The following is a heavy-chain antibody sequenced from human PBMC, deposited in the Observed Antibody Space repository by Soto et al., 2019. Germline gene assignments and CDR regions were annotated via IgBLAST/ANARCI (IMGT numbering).Heavy chain of an antibody. J-gene: IGHJ6*02. V-gene: IGHV3-7*03. CDR2: IKQDGSEK. D-gene: IGHD5-18*01. Sequence: TGGSLRLSCAASGFTFSSYWMSWVRQAPGKGLEWVANIKQDGSEKYYVDSVKGRFTISRDNAKNSLYLQMNSLRAEDTAVYYCARDHRIQLWFEYYYYGMDVWGQGTTVTVSS. CDR3: ARDHRIQLWFEYYYYGMDV. CDR1: GFTFSSYW.